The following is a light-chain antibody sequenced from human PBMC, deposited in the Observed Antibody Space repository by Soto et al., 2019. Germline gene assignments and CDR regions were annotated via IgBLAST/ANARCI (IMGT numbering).Light chain of an antibody. J-gene: IGKJ1*01. CDR3: QKYKSAPPWT. Sequence: DIQMTQSPSSLSASVGDRVTITCRATQDISNYLAWYQQKPGKVPNLLIYAASTLQSDVPSRFSGSGSGTDFPLTISSLQPEDGATYYGQKYKSAPPWTCGQGPKVEI. CDR2: AAS. CDR1: QDISNY. V-gene: IGKV1-27*01.